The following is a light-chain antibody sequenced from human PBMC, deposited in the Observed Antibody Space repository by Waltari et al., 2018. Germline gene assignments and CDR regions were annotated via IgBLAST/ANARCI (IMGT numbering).Light chain of an antibody. CDR1: QAISNF. Sequence: DIQMTQSPSSLSASVGDRVTITCRASQAISNFLAWYQHKPGKVPNLLFYAASTLQSGVPSRFSGSRSGTEFTLTISSLQPEDVATYYCQKYDSAPRTFGQGTKVEIK. V-gene: IGKV1-27*01. J-gene: IGKJ1*01. CDR2: AAS. CDR3: QKYDSAPRT.